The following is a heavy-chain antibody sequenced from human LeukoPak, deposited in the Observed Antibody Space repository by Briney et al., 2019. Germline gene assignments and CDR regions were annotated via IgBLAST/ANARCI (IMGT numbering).Heavy chain of an antibody. J-gene: IGHJ4*02. CDR1: SLTFDDYT. V-gene: IGHV3-43*01. Sequence: GGSLRLSCAAYSLTFDDYTMQWVRQAPGKTPEWVSLISWDGTPYYRDSVKGRFSISRDNSKNSLYLQMDTRRSEDTAFYYCVKYLCYESIGYVVDYWGQGTLVTVSS. D-gene: IGHD3-22*01. CDR3: VKYLCYESIGYVVDY. CDR2: ISWDGTP.